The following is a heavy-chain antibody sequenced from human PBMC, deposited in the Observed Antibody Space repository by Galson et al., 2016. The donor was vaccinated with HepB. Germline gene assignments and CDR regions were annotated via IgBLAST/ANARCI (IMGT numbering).Heavy chain of an antibody. CDR2: LDPRGGTA. CDR3: GGERPGAAATALEV. V-gene: IGHV1-46*01. J-gene: IGHJ4*02. CDR1: GYTFTDYL. Sequence: SVKVSCKASGYTFTDYLIHWVRQAPGQGPEWMGLLDPRGGTATFAPKFRPRVTMTRDTSTNTAHMELSSLRSDDTAVYYCGGERPGAAATALEVWGQGTLVTVSS. D-gene: IGHD6-13*01.